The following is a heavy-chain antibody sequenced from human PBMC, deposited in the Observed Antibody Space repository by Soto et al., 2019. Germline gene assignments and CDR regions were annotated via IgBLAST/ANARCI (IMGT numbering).Heavy chain of an antibody. CDR3: ASLNIGSRLGYGY. CDR2: INHSGST. CDR1: GGSLRGYY. V-gene: IGHV4-34*01. Sequence: SETLSLTCAVYGGSLRGYYWSWIRQPPGKGLEWIGEINHSGSTNDNPALKSRVTISVETSKNQFSLKLTSVTAADTAVYYCASLNIGSRLGYGYWGQGTLVTVSS. J-gene: IGHJ4*02. D-gene: IGHD6-13*01.